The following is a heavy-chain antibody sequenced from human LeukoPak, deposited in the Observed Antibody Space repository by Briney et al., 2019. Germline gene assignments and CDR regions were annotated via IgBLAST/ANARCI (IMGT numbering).Heavy chain of an antibody. CDR1: GFTFSSYH. Sequence: PGGSLRLSCAVSGFTFSSYHMNWVRQAPGKGLEWVLYISSSSSFIKYADSVKGRFTISRDNAKNLLYLQMTRLSAEDTAVYYCARETGYCSGDRYYYFDLWGQGTLVTVSS. V-gene: IGHV3-21*01. CDR2: ISSSSSFI. J-gene: IGHJ4*02. CDR3: ARETGYCSGDRYYYFDL. D-gene: IGHD2-21*02.